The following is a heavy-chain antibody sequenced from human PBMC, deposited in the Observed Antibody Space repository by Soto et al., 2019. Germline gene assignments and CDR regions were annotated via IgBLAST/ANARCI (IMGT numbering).Heavy chain of an antibody. CDR1: GYTFTSYG. CDR2: ISAYNGNT. Sequence: QVQLVQSGAEVKKPGASVKVSCKASGYTFTSYGISWVRQAPGQGLEWMGWISAYNGNTNYAQKLQGRVTMTTDTSTSTAYMELRSLRSDDTDVYYCARGTIHTIFGVVTHFDYWGQGTLVTVSS. CDR3: ARGTIHTIFGVVTHFDY. D-gene: IGHD3-3*01. J-gene: IGHJ4*02. V-gene: IGHV1-18*01.